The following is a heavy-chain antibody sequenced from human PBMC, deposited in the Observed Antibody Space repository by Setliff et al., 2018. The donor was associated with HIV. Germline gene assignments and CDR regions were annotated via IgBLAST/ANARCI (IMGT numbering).Heavy chain of an antibody. Sequence: PSETLSLTCSVSGASLGSGTYFWNWVRQSPGKGREWIGYMSDIGSTYYNPSLKSRVTISADTSRNGFSLNLNSVTAADTAVDFCARASGAKYYYGMDVWGQGTTVTVSS. D-gene: IGHD1-26*01. CDR3: ARASGAKYYYGMDV. CDR2: MSDIGST. CDR1: GASLGSGTYF. V-gene: IGHV4-30-4*08. J-gene: IGHJ6*02.